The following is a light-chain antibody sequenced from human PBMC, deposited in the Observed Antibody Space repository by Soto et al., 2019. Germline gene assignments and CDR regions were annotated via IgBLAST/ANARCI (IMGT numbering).Light chain of an antibody. CDR2: GAS. J-gene: IGKJ3*01. CDR1: QSVSGK. CDR3: QQYNSWPPNT. Sequence: EIVMTQSPATLSVSPGERATLSCRASQSVSGKLAWYQQKPGQAPRLLIYGASTRATGVPARFSGSGSGTDFTLTISRLQSADFAVYYFQQYNSWPPNTFGPGTKVDV. V-gene: IGKV3-15*01.